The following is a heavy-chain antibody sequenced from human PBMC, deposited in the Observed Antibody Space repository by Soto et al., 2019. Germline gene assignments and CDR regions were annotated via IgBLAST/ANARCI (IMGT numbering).Heavy chain of an antibody. D-gene: IGHD3-16*01. CDR2: IYPSGST. J-gene: IGHJ4*02. V-gene: IGHV4-4*08. CDR3: ARGLGTAVFDY. Sequence: QVQLRESGPGLVKASETLSLTCTVSGCSISGYHWSWIRQPPGKGLEWIGYIYPSGSTDYNPSLTRPVTISADTSKNQLSLKLSPVTASDTAVYYWARGLGTAVFDYWGQGTLVTVSS. CDR1: GCSISGYH.